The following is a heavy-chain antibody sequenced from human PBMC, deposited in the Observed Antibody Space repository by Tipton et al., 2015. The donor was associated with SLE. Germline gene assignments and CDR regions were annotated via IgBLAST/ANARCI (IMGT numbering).Heavy chain of an antibody. D-gene: IGHD6-6*01. J-gene: IGHJ1*01. Sequence: GSLRLSCAASGFTFSSYEMNWVRQAPGKGLEWVSYISSSGSTIYYADSVKGRFTISRDNAKNSLYLQMNSLRAEDTAVYYCARVKYDSSSPRYFQHWGQGTLVTVSS. CDR1: GFTFSSYE. CDR3: ARVKYDSSSPRYFQH. CDR2: ISSSGSTI. V-gene: IGHV3-48*03.